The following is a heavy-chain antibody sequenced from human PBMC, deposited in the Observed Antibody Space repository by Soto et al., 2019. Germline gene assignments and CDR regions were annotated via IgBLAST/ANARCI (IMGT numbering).Heavy chain of an antibody. CDR3: ATSPDIGYDKYFDY. CDR1: GGSISSYY. Sequence: SETLSLTCTVSGGSISSYYWSWLRQSPGKRLEWIGYIHYSGITKYNPSLKSRVTISVDTSKNQFSLKLRSVTAADTAVYYCATSPDIGYDKYFDYWGQGTLVNVSS. D-gene: IGHD5-12*01. V-gene: IGHV4-59*01. CDR2: IHYSGIT. J-gene: IGHJ4*02.